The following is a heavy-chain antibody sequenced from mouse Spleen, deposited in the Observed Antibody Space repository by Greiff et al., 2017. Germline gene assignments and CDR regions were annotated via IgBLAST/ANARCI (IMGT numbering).Heavy chain of an antibody. J-gene: IGHJ4*01. CDR3: TATDDYYAMDY. V-gene: IGHV14-4*01. Sequence: EVQLQQSGAELVRPGASVKLSCTASGFNITDDYMHWVKQRPEQGLEWIGWIDPENGDTEYASKFKGKATITADTSSNTAYLQLSSLTSEDTAVYYCTATDDYYAMDYWGQGTSVTVSS. CDR1: GFNITDDY. D-gene: IGHD1-1*01. CDR2: IDPENGDT.